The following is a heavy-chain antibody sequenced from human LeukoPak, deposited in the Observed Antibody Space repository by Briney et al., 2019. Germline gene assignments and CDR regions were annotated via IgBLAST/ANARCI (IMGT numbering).Heavy chain of an antibody. V-gene: IGHV4-39*01. J-gene: IGHJ4*01. CDR1: GGSISSSNYY. CDR3: ARQQSRRSTSGYSHFDF. Sequence: SETLSLTCTVSGGSISSSNYYWGWIRQYPEKGLEWIGTIYYSGSTWYNASLKSRVTISVDTSKSQFSLRLSSVTAADTAMYYCARQQSRRSTSGYSHFDFWGQGTQVTVSS. CDR2: IYYSGST. D-gene: IGHD3-22*01.